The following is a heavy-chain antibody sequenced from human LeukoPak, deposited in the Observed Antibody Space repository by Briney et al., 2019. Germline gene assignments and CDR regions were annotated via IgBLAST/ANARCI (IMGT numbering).Heavy chain of an antibody. J-gene: IGHJ6*03. V-gene: IGHV5-51*01. CDR1: GYSFTSYW. Sequence: GESLKISCKGSGYSFTSYWIGWVRQMPGKGLEWMGIIYPGDSDTRYSPSFQGQVTISADKSISTAYLQWSSLKASDTAMYYCARQTQYYDFWSGSAFYYYYYMDVWGKGTTVTVSS. D-gene: IGHD3-3*01. CDR2: IYPGDSDT. CDR3: ARQTQYYDFWSGSAFYYYYYMDV.